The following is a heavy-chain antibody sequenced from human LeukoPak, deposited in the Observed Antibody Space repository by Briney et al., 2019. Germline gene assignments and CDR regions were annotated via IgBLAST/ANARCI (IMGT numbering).Heavy chain of an antibody. V-gene: IGHV1-2*02. Sequence: ASVKVSCKASVYSFTGYYMHWVRQAPGQGLEWMGWINPNSGGTNYAQKFQGRVTMTRDTSISTAYMELSRLRSDDTAVYYCARGSARGGASDYWGQGTLVTVSS. CDR2: INPNSGGT. CDR1: VYSFTGYY. CDR3: ARGSARGGASDY. D-gene: IGHD1-26*01. J-gene: IGHJ4*02.